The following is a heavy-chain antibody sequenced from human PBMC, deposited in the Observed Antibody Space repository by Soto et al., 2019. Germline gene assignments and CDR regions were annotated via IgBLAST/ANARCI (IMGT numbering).Heavy chain of an antibody. V-gene: IGHV3-23*01. CDR3: ATQDFRGTSGTT. Sequence: SGGSLRLSCAASGFAFNTFAMGWVRQDPGKGLEWVSLISGISRDTYYADSVRGRFTISRDNSKNTLYLQMNSLRDDDTAVYYCATQDFRGTSGTTWGQGTLVTVSS. D-gene: IGHD1-1*01. CDR1: GFAFNTFA. J-gene: IGHJ4*02. CDR2: ISGISRDT.